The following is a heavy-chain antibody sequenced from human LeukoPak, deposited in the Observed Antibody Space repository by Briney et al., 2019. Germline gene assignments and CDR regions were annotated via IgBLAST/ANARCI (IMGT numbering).Heavy chain of an antibody. CDR3: ARGVQYCSNGVCYNYFDN. CDR2: ISSSASSI. J-gene: IGHJ4*02. CDR1: GFTFSSYE. D-gene: IGHD2-8*01. Sequence: PGGSLRLSCAASGFTFSSYEMNWVRQTPGKGLECISYISSSASSIYYADSVGGRFTISRDNAKNSLYLQMNSLRAEDTAVYYCARGVQYCSNGVCYNYFDNWGQGTLVTVSS. V-gene: IGHV3-48*03.